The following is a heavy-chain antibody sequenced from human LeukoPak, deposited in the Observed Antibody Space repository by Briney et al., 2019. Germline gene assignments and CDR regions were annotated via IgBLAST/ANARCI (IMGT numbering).Heavy chain of an antibody. CDR3: ARGAIDIVVVVAATFFDY. Sequence: ASVKVSCKASGYTFTSYGISWVRQAPGQGFEWMGWISAYNGNTNYAQKLQGRVTMTKDTSTSTAYMELRSLRSDDTAVYYCARGAIDIVVVVAATFFDYWGQGTLVTVSS. D-gene: IGHD2-15*01. J-gene: IGHJ4*02. CDR1: GYTFTSYG. CDR2: ISAYNGNT. V-gene: IGHV1-18*01.